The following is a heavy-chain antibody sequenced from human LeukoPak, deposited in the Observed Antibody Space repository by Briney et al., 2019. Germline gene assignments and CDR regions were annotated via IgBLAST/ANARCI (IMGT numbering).Heavy chain of an antibody. CDR3: AREPITGTTYYYGMDV. D-gene: IGHD1-20*01. CDR1: GGTFSSYA. V-gene: IGHV1-69*13. Sequence: SVKVSCKASGGTFSSYATSWVRQAPGQGLEWMGGIIPIFGTANYAQKFQGRVTITADESTSTAYMELSSLRSEDTAVYYCAREPITGTTYYYGMDVWGQGTTVTVSS. CDR2: IIPIFGTA. J-gene: IGHJ6*02.